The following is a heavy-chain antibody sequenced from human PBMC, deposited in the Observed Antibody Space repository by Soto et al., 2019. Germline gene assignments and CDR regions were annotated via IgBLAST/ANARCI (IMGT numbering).Heavy chain of an antibody. CDR3: ARVLYCSGGGCYGHDAFDI. D-gene: IGHD2-15*01. CDR1: GGTFSSYT. CDR2: IIPILGIA. V-gene: IGHV1-69*02. J-gene: IGHJ3*02. Sequence: SVKVSCKASGGTFSSYTISWVRQAPGQGLEWMGRIIPILGIANYAQKFQGRVTITADKSTSTAYMELSSLRSEDTAVYYCARVLYCSGGGCYGHDAFDIWGQGTMVTVSS.